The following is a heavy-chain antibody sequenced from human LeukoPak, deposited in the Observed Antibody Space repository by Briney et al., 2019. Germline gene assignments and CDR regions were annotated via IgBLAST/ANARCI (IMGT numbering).Heavy chain of an antibody. CDR3: ARGCDSGCYGLGY. CDR2: INTDGSAT. V-gene: IGHV3-74*01. CDR1: GFTFSSYW. J-gene: IGHJ4*02. Sequence: PGGSLRLSCAASGFTFSSYWMHWVRQAPGKGLEWISRINTDGSATNYADSVRGRFTISRDNAKNTLYLQMSSLRAEDTAVYYCARGCDSGCYGLGYWGQGTLVTVSS. D-gene: IGHD3-10*01.